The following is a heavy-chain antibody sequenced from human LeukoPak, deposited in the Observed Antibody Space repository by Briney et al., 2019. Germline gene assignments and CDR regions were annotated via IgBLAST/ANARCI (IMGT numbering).Heavy chain of an antibody. J-gene: IGHJ4*02. CDR2: ISAYNGNT. CDR1: GYTFTSYG. V-gene: IGHV1-18*04. Sequence: ASVKVSCKASGYTFTSYGISWVRQAPGQGLEWTGWISAYNGNTNYAQKLQGRVTMTTDTSTSTAYMELRSLRSDDTAVYYCARVDYYGSGSYSLGDYWGQGTLVTVSS. CDR3: ARVDYYGSGSYSLGDY. D-gene: IGHD3-10*01.